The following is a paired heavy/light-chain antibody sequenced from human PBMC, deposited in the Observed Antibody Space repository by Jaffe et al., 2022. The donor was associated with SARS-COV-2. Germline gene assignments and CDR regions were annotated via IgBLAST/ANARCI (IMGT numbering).Heavy chain of an antibody. Sequence: QVQLQQSGPGLVKPSQTLSLTCAISGDSVSSNSGTWNWIRQSPSRGLEWLGRTYYWSKWYNDYAVSVRSRITINPDTSKNQFSLQLSSVTPEDTAVYYCARLLGRWPARDGMDVWGQGTTVTVSS. CDR1: GDSVSSNSGT. D-gene: IGHD1-1*01. CDR3: ARLLGRWPARDGMDV. J-gene: IGHJ6*02. V-gene: IGHV6-1*01. CDR2: TYYWSKWYN.
Light chain of an antibody. V-gene: IGKV2-28*01. CDR3: MQALQTPYT. CDR2: LGS. J-gene: IGKJ2*01. CDR1: QSLLHSNGYNY. Sequence: DVVMTQSPLSLPVTPGEPASISCRSSQSLLHSNGYNYLDWYLQKPGQSPQLLIYLGSNRASGVPDRFSGSGSGTDFTLKISRVEAEDVGVYYCMQALQTPYTFGQGTKLEIK.